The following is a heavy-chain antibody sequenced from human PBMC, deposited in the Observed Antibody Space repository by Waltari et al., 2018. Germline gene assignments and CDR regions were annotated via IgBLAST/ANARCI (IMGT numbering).Heavy chain of an antibody. J-gene: IGHJ4*02. CDR3: ARNLITIFGVVSAYYFDY. CDR2: ISAYNGNT. CDR1: GYTFTSYG. Sequence: QVQLVQSGAEVKKPGASVKVSCKASGYTFTSYGISWVRQAPGQGLEWMGWISAYNGNTNYAQKLQGRVTMTTDTSTSTAYMELRSLRSDDTAVYYCARNLITIFGVVSAYYFDYWGQGTLVSVSS. D-gene: IGHD3-3*01. V-gene: IGHV1-18*01.